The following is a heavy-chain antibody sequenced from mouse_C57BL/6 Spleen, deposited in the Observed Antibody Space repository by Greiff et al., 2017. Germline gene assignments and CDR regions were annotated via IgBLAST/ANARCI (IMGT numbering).Heavy chain of an antibody. CDR3: ARSYYSNYDY. Sequence: EVKLMASEGGLVQPGSSMKLSCTASGFTFSDYYMAWVRQVPEKGLEWVANINYDGSSTYYLDSLKSRFIISRDNAKNILYLQMSSLKSVDTATYYGARSYYSNYDYWGQGTTLTVSS. CDR1: GFTFSDYY. V-gene: IGHV5-16*01. D-gene: IGHD2-5*01. CDR2: INYDGSST. J-gene: IGHJ2*01.